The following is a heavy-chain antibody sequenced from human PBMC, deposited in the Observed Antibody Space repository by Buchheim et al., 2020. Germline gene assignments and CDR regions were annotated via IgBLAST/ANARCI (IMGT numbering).Heavy chain of an antibody. Sequence: QVQLVESGGGVVQPGRSLRLSCAASGFTFSSYGMHWVRQAPGKGLEWVAVISYDGSNKYYADSVKGRFTISRANSKHTLYLQMNSLRAEDTAVYYCAKVPYGDTTGGYWGQGTL. CDR1: GFTFSSYG. J-gene: IGHJ4*02. D-gene: IGHD4-17*01. CDR3: AKVPYGDTTGGY. CDR2: ISYDGSNK. V-gene: IGHV3-30*18.